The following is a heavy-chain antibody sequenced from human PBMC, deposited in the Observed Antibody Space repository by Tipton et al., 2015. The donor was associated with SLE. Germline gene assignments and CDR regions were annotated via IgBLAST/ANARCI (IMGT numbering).Heavy chain of an antibody. CDR3: ASRAGGAAICSYWYFDL. CDR2: IYYSGST. D-gene: IGHD2-2*02. J-gene: IGHJ2*01. Sequence: LRLSCTVSSASISSSTFFWGWIRQPPGKGLEWIGYIYYSGSTNYNPSLKSRVTISVDTSKNQFSLKLSSVTAADTAVYYCASRAGGAAICSYWYFDLWGRGTLVTVSS. CDR1: SASISSSTFF. V-gene: IGHV4-61*05.